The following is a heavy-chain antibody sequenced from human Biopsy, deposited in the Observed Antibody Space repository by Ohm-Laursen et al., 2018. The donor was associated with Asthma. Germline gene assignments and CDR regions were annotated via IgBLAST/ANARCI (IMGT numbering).Heavy chain of an antibody. V-gene: IGHV3-73*01. CDR1: GLTFSGNP. CDR3: TTGVIAAGDTNLDY. Sequence: SLRLSCAASGLTFSGNPMHWVRQTPGKGLEWVGRIRSKANNQTTAYAAAVEGRLSISRDDSKGTAFLHMNRLKTDDTAVYFCTTGVIAAGDTNLDYWGRGILVTVSS. J-gene: IGHJ4*02. CDR2: IRSKANNQTT. D-gene: IGHD3-16*02.